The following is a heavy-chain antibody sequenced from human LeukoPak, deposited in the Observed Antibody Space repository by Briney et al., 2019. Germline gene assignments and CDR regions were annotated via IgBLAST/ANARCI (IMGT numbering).Heavy chain of an antibody. D-gene: IGHD1-1*01. CDR1: GGSIGKTSYY. V-gene: IGHV4-39*07. Sequence: SETLSLTCTVSGGSIGKTSYYWGWIRQPPGKGLEWIGYIYYSETTYYNPSLTSRVTISVDTSKNQFSLTLNSVTAADTAVYFCARFKQLGRSFDSWGLGSLVTVSS. CDR2: IYYSETT. J-gene: IGHJ4*02. CDR3: ARFKQLGRSFDS.